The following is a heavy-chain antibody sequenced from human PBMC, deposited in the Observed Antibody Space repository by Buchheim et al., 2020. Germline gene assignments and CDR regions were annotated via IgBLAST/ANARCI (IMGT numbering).Heavy chain of an antibody. J-gene: IGHJ4*02. CDR3: ARDFGWDYGDYGAFDY. CDR2: IYYSGST. Sequence: QLQLQESGPGLVKPSETLSLTCTVSGGSISSSSYYWGWIRQPPGKGLEWIGSIYYSGSTYYNPSLRSRVTISVDTSKNQFSLKLGSVTAADTAVYYCARDFGWDYGDYGAFDYWGQGTL. D-gene: IGHD4-17*01. CDR1: GGSISSSSYY. V-gene: IGHV4-39*07.